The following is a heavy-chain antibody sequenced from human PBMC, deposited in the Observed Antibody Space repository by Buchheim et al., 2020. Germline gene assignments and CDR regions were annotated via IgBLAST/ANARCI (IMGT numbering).Heavy chain of an antibody. CDR3: ARGRIQLWYYGMDV. D-gene: IGHD5-18*01. CDR1: GGSISSGSYY. J-gene: IGHJ6*02. CDR2: IYTSGST. Sequence: QVQLQESGPGLVKPSQTLSLTCTVSGGSISSGSYYWSWIRQPAGKGLEWIGRIYTSGSTNYNPSLKSRVTMSVDTSQNQSSLKLSSVTAADTAVYYCARGRIQLWYYGMDVWGQGTT. V-gene: IGHV4-61*02.